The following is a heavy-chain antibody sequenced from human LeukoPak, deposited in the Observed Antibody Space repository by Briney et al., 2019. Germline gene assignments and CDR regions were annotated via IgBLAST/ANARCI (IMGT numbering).Heavy chain of an antibody. CDR3: ARAKGRSSGWYGTTLVDY. CDR2: IYYSGST. CDR1: GGAVSSGSYY. D-gene: IGHD6-19*01. Sequence: PSETLSLTCTVSGGAVSSGSYYWSWIRQPPGKGLEWIGYIYYSGSTNYNPSLKSRVTISVDTSKNQFSLKLSSVTAADTAVYYCARAKGRSSGWYGTTLVDYWGQGTLVTVSS. J-gene: IGHJ4*02. V-gene: IGHV4-61*01.